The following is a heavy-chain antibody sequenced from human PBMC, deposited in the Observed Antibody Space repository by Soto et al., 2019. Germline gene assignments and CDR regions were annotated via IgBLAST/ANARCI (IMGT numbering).Heavy chain of an antibody. CDR1: GFIFSSYD. CDR2: VSSSADAT. J-gene: IGHJ5*01. Sequence: GGSLRLSCAASGFIFSSYDMAWVRQAPGKGLEWVSTVSSSADATQYADSVKGRFTISRDNSKNTLYLEMNNLGYEDTATYYCAKSYFFSWYDSWGQGTLVTVSS. V-gene: IGHV3-23*01. D-gene: IGHD3-10*01. CDR3: AKSYFFSWYDS.